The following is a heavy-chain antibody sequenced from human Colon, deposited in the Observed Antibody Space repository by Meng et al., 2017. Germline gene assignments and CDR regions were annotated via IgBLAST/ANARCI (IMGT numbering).Heavy chain of an antibody. V-gene: IGHV1-69*01. CDR3: ARDRKYDTSPDFDY. CDR2: IIPILETT. CDR1: GGTFNRHA. D-gene: IGHD1-14*01. J-gene: IGHJ4*02. Sequence: QVQLVRSGAEVKKPGSSVKVPCKASGGTFNRHAISWVRQAPGQGLEWMGGIIPILETTNYAQKFQGRVTITADDSTRTVYMEVSSLRSEDTAVYYCARDRKYDTSPDFDYWGQGTLVTVSS.